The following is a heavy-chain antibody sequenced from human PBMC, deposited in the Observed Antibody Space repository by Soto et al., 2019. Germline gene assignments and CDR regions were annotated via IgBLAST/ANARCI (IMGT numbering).Heavy chain of an antibody. V-gene: IGHV3-23*01. D-gene: IGHD5-18*01. CDR2: ISGSGGST. Sequence: GGSLRLSCAASGFTFSSYAMSWVRQAPGKGLEWVSAISGSGGSTYYADSVKGRFTISRDNSKNTLYLQMNSLRAEDTAVYYCAKDMGGTQLWLGGDAFDIWGQGTMVTVSS. CDR3: AKDMGGTQLWLGGDAFDI. J-gene: IGHJ3*02. CDR1: GFTFSSYA.